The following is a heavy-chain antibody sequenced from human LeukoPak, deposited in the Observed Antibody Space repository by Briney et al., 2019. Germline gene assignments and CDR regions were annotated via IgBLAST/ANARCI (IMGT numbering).Heavy chain of an antibody. V-gene: IGHV3-7*01. CDR2: IKQDGSEK. J-gene: IGHJ4*02. CDR1: GFTFSSYW. D-gene: IGHD5-18*01. CDR3: ARDTPHGQLWLD. Sequence: SGGSLRLSCAASGFTFSSYWMSWVRQAPGKGLEWVDNIKQDGSEKYYVDSVKGRFTISRDNAKNSLYLQMNSLGAEDTAVYYCARDTPHGQLWLDWGQGTLVTVSS.